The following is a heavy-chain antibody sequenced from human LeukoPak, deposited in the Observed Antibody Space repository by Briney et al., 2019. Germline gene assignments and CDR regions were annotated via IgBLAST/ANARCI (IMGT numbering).Heavy chain of an antibody. CDR3: ARDRSTSRYYHGMDV. CDR2: ISSRSAHI. Sequence: PGGSLRLSCAASESTLSSYSMRWVRQAPGKGLEWVSAISSRSAHIYYADSVKGRFTISRDNAKNSLYLEMKNLRADDTAVYYCARDRSTSRYYHGMDVWGPGTTVIVSS. CDR1: ESTLSSYS. D-gene: IGHD2-2*01. J-gene: IGHJ6*02. V-gene: IGHV3-21*01.